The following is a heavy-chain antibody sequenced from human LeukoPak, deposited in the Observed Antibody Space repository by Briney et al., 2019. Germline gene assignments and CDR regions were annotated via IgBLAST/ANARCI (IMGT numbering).Heavy chain of an antibody. CDR1: GGSISSSNW. Sequence: SETLSLTCAVSGGSISSSNWWIWLRQPPGKGLEWIGEIYHSGRGNTNYNPSLKSRATISIDNAKNQFSLKLRSVTAADTAVYFCARDNPRTTTYSSGSSFDFWGQGTLVTVSS. D-gene: IGHD6-19*01. CDR2: IYHSGRGNT. V-gene: IGHV4/OR15-8*02. J-gene: IGHJ4*02. CDR3: ARDNPRTTTYSSGSSFDF.